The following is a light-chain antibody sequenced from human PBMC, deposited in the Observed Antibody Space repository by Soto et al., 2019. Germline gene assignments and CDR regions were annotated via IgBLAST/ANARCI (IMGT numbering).Light chain of an antibody. CDR1: QSVSSSY. CDR2: GAS. CDR3: QQYGSSPRFT. V-gene: IGKV3-20*01. J-gene: IGKJ3*01. Sequence: EIVLTQSPGTLSLSPGERATLSCRASQSVSSSYLAWYQQKPGQSPRLLIYGASSRAADIPDRFSGSGSGQDFTLTISRLEPEDFAVYYCQQYGSSPRFTFGPGTKVDIK.